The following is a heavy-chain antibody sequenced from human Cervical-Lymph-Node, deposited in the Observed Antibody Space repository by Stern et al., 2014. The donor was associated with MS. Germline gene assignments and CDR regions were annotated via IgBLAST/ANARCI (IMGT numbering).Heavy chain of an antibody. CDR2: IYNSGST. D-gene: IGHD3-10*01. Sequence: QAQLHESGPGLVKPSQTLPITCTVAVFSIRSANYAWSWVRQRPGKGLQWIGYIYNSGSTDYNPSLKSRVTISLDMSKNQFSLKLTSVTVADTAVYYCARDRGKSSDGMDVWGQGTTVTVSS. V-gene: IGHV4-31*03. CDR1: VFSIRSANYA. J-gene: IGHJ6*02. CDR3: ARDRGKSSDGMDV.